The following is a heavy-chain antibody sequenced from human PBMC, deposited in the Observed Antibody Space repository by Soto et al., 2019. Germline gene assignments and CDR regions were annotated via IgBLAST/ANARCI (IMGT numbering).Heavy chain of an antibody. CDR3: ARDSYILTGYYVVDY. Sequence: GALRLSCAASGFTFSSYSMNWVRQAPGKGLEWASSISSSSSYIYYADSVKGRFTISRDNAKNSLYLQMNSLRAEDTAVYYCARDSYILTGYYVVDYWGQGTLVTVSS. J-gene: IGHJ4*02. D-gene: IGHD3-9*01. CDR2: ISSSSSYI. CDR1: GFTFSSYS. V-gene: IGHV3-21*01.